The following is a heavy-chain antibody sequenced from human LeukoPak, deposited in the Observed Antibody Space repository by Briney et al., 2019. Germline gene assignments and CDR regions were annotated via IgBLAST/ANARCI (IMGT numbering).Heavy chain of an antibody. CDR3: ARDLARYLGY. V-gene: IGHV1-2*02. D-gene: IGHD1-14*01. CDR1: GYTFTGYY. J-gene: IGHJ4*02. CDR2: IDPNSGGT. Sequence: ASVKVSCKASGYTFTGYYMHWVRQAPGQGLEWMGLIDPNSGGTSYAQKFQGRVTMTRDTSISTAYMELSRLRSDDTAVYYCARDLARYLGYWGQGTLVTVSS.